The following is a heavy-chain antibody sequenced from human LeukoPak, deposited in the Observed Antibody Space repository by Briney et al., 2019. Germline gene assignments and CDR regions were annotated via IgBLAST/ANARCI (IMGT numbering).Heavy chain of an antibody. D-gene: IGHD6-19*01. CDR3: ARFLLNKQWLLLDP. J-gene: IGHJ5*02. Sequence: SETLSLTCTVSGGSISSGGYYWSWIRQHPGKGLEWIGYIYYSGSTDYNPSLKSRVTISVDTSKNQFSLKLSSVTAADTAVYYCARFLLNKQWLLLDPWGQGTLVTVSS. CDR2: IYYSGST. V-gene: IGHV4-31*03. CDR1: GGSISSGGYY.